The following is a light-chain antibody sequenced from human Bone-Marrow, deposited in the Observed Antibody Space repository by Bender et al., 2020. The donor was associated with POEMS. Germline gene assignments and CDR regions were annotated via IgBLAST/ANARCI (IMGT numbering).Light chain of an antibody. CDR1: SSDVGGDNY. J-gene: IGLJ1*01. Sequence: QSALTQPASVSGSPGQSITISCTGTSSDVGGDNYVSWYQQDPGKAPKLLIYGVNQRPSGVPDRFSGSKSGNTASLTVSGLQAEDEADYYCSSFVGTNNFVFGSGTTVTVL. V-gene: IGLV2-8*01. CDR3: SSFVGTNNFV. CDR2: GVN.